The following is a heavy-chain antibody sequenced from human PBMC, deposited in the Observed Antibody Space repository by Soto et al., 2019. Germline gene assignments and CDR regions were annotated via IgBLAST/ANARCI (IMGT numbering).Heavy chain of an antibody. V-gene: IGHV4-39*01. J-gene: IGHJ3*02. Sequence: SETLSLTCTVSGGSISSGSYYWGWIRQPPGKGLEWIGSIYYIGTTYYNPSLKSRVSISVDTSKNQFSLKLSSVTAAETAVYYCARQLHYYDSSGSPRNDAFDIWGQGTMVTVSS. CDR2: IYYIGTT. CDR1: GGSISSGSYY. CDR3: ARQLHYYDSSGSPRNDAFDI. D-gene: IGHD3-22*01.